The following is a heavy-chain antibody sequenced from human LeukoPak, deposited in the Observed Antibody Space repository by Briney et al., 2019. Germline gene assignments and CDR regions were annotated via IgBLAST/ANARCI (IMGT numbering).Heavy chain of an antibody. CDR2: ISAYNGNT. J-gene: IGHJ4*02. CDR3: ARDQWLDGVTDY. Sequence: GASVKVSCKASAYSSTSYGISWVRQAPGQGLEWMGWISAYNGNTNYAQKLQGRVAMTTDTSTSTAYMELRSLRSDDTAVYYCARDQWLDGVTDYWGQGTLVTVSS. D-gene: IGHD6-19*01. V-gene: IGHV1-18*01. CDR1: AYSSTSYG.